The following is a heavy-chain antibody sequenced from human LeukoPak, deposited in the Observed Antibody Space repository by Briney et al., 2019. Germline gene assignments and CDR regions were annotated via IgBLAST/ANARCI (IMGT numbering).Heavy chain of an antibody. CDR1: GFTVSSND. Sequence: GGSLRLSCAASGFTVSSNDMSWVRQAPGKGLEWVSVIYSGGRTFYADSVKGRFTISRDNSKNTLYLQMNSLRAEDTAVYYCARTYYDILTGYFDYWGQGTLVTVSS. CDR3: ARTYYDILTGYFDY. D-gene: IGHD3-9*01. J-gene: IGHJ4*02. CDR2: IYSGGRT. V-gene: IGHV3-53*05.